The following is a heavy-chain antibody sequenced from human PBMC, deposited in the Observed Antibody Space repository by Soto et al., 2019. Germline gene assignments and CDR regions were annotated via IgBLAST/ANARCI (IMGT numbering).Heavy chain of an antibody. CDR3: AKDFGGYYYYYYMDV. D-gene: IGHD3-10*01. CDR1: GFTFSSYG. Sequence: LRLSCAASGFTFSSYGMHWVRQAPGKGLEWVAVISYDGSNKYYADSVKGRSTISRDNSKNTLYLQMNSLRAEDTAVYYCAKDFGGYYYYYYMDVWGKGTTVTVSS. CDR2: ISYDGSNK. J-gene: IGHJ6*03. V-gene: IGHV3-30*18.